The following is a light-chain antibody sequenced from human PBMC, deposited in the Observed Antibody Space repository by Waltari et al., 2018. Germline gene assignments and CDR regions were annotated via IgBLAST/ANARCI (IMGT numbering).Light chain of an antibody. CDR1: QSVIRS. CDR2: DAS. J-gene: IGKJ1*01. Sequence: EIVLTQSPGTLSLSPGERATLSCRASQSVIRSVAWYQQKPGQAPRLLIYDASSRATGIPDRFSGSGSGTDFSLTISRLEPEDFAVYYCQNYVRLPATFGQGTKVEIK. V-gene: IGKV3-20*01. CDR3: QNYVRLPAT.